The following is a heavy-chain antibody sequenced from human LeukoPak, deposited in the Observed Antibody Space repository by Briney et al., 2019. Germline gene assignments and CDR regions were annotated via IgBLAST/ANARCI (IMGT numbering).Heavy chain of an antibody. CDR3: ARRGSNWGYYFDY. V-gene: IGHV4-59*08. CDR1: GGSISSYY. J-gene: IGHJ4*02. CDR2: IYYSGST. Sequence: SETLSLTCTVSGGSISSYYWSWIRQPPGKGLEWIGYIYYSGSTNYNPSLKSRVIISVDTSKNQFSLKLSSVTAADTAVYYCARRGSNWGYYFDYWGQGTLVTVSS. D-gene: IGHD7-27*01.